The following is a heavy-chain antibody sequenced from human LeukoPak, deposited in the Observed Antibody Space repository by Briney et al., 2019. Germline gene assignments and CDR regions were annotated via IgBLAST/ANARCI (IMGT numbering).Heavy chain of an antibody. CDR3: ASGREYYGSGSHDDAFDI. CDR2: INPNSGGT. J-gene: IGHJ3*02. D-gene: IGHD3-10*01. V-gene: IGHV1-2*02. Sequence: ASVKVSCKTSGYTFTGYYMHWVRQAPGQGLEWMGGINPNSGGTNYAQKFQGRVTMTRDTSISTAYMELSRLRSDDTALYYCASGREYYGSGSHDDAFDIWGQGTMVTVS. CDR1: GYTFTGYY.